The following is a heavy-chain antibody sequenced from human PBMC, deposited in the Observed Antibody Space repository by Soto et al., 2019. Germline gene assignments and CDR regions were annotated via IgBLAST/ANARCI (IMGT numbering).Heavy chain of an antibody. CDR3: ARQRSDYFDY. Sequence: SETLSLTCTVSGGSISSSGYYWGWIRQPPGKGLEWIGTIYYSGSTYYNPSLKSRVTISVDTSKNQFSLKLSSVTAADTAVYYCARQRSDYFDYWGQGTLVTVSS. CDR2: IYYSGST. J-gene: IGHJ4*02. V-gene: IGHV4-39*01. CDR1: GGSISSSGYY.